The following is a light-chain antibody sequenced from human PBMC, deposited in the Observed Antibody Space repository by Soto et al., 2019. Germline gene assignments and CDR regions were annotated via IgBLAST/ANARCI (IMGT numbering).Light chain of an antibody. CDR3: QQYYSTPRVMYT. CDR1: QSVLYSSNNKNY. Sequence: DIVMTQSPDSLAVSLGERTTINCKSSQSVLYSSNNKNYLAWYQQKRGQPPKLLIYWASTRESGVPDRFSGSGSGTDFTLTISSLQAEDVAVYYCQQYYSTPRVMYTFGHGTKLEIK. CDR2: WAS. J-gene: IGKJ2*01. V-gene: IGKV4-1*01.